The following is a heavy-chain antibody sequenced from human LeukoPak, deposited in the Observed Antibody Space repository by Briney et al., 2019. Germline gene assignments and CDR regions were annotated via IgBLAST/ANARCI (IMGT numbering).Heavy chain of an antibody. D-gene: IGHD5-12*01. J-gene: IGHJ4*02. V-gene: IGHV3-74*01. CDR3: ARFSGYDLLDY. CDR2: INTDGSST. CDR1: GFTFSSYW. Sequence: GGSLRLSCAASGFTFSSYWMHWVRQAPGKGLVWVSRINTDGSSTNYADSVKGRFTISRDNAKNTLYLQMNSLRAEDTAVYYCARFSGYDLLDYWGQGTLVTVSS.